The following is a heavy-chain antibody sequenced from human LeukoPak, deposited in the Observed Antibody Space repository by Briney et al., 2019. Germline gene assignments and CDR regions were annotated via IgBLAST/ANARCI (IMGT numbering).Heavy chain of an antibody. CDR3: ARVMYSSGWYVSNFDY. Sequence: GGSLRLSCAASGFTFSSYWMSWVRQAPGKGLEWVANIKQDGSEKYYVDSVKGRFTISRGNAKNSLYLKMNSLRAEDTTVYYCARVMYSSGWYVSNFDYWGQGTLVTVSS. J-gene: IGHJ4*02. V-gene: IGHV3-7*01. D-gene: IGHD6-19*01. CDR1: GFTFSSYW. CDR2: IKQDGSEK.